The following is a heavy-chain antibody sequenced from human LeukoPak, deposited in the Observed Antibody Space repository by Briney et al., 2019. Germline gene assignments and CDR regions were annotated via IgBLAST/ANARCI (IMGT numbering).Heavy chain of an antibody. CDR2: ISGFGGSS. CDR1: GFTFRSYA. J-gene: IGHJ4*02. D-gene: IGHD1-1*01. V-gene: IGHV3-23*01. Sequence: GGSLRLSCAASGFTFRSYAMSWVRQAPGKGLEWVSVISGFGGSSYYADSVKGRFTISRDNSKNTLYLQMNSLRAEDTALYYCAKDRMSGFADYWGQGTLVTVSS. CDR3: AKDRMSGFADY.